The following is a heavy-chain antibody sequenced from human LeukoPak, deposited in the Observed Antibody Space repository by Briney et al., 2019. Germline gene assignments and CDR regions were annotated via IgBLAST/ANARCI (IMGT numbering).Heavy chain of an antibody. CDR1: GGSISTYY. Sequence: SETLSLTCTVSGGSISTYYWSWVRQPAGKGLEWIARFYVSGSIAYNPSLKSRLTISVDKSKNQFSLKLTSVTAADTAVYYCARQGGLGTPASGSLEAFDYWGQGTLVTVSS. V-gene: IGHV4-4*07. CDR2: FYVSGSI. J-gene: IGHJ4*02. D-gene: IGHD4-23*01. CDR3: ARQGGLGTPASGSLEAFDY.